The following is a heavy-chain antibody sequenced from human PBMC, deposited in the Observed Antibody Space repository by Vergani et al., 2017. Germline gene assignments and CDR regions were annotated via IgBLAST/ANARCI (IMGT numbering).Heavy chain of an antibody. Sequence: QVQLVESGGGVVQPGRSLRLSCAASGFTFSSYGMHWVRQAPGKGLEWVAVIYSGGSTYYADSVKGRFTISRDNSKNTLYLQMNSLRAEDTAVYYCARDRTPAAGPGDAFDIWGQGTMVTVSS. D-gene: IGHD6-13*01. V-gene: IGHV3-NL1*01. CDR3: ARDRTPAAGPGDAFDI. CDR1: GFTFSSYG. CDR2: IYSGGST. J-gene: IGHJ3*02.